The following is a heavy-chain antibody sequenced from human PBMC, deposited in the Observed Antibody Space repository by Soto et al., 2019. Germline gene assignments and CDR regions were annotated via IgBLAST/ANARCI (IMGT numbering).Heavy chain of an antibody. CDR3: AKDRQWLVLSAVFGY. V-gene: IGHV3-30*18. D-gene: IGHD6-19*01. CDR1: GFTFSSYG. J-gene: IGHJ4*02. Sequence: QVQLVESGGGVVQPGRSLRLSCAASGFTFSSYGMHWVRQAPGKGLEWVAVISYDGSNKYYADSVKGRFTISRDNSKNTLYLQMNSLRAEDTAVYYCAKDRQWLVLSAVFGYWGQGTLVTVSS. CDR2: ISYDGSNK.